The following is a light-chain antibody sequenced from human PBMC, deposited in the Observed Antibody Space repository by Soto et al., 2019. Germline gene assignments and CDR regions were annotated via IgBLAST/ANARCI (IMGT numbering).Light chain of an antibody. CDR1: SSDVGGYDY. Sequence: QSALTQPASVSGSPGQSITISCTGTSSDVGGYDYVSWYQQHPGKAPKLMIYDVTNRPSGVSNRFSGSKSGNTASLTISGLQADDEADYYFSSYTSSSTDVFGTGTKLTVL. CDR2: DVT. V-gene: IGLV2-14*03. CDR3: SSYTSSSTDV. J-gene: IGLJ1*01.